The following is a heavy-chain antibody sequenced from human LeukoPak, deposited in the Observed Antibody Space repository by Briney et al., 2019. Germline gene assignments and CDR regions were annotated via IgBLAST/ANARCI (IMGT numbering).Heavy chain of an antibody. V-gene: IGHV3-74*01. Sequence: GGSLRLSCAASGFTFSSYWMHWVRQAPGKGLGWVSRINTDGSSTSYADSVKGRFTLSRDNAKNTLYLRMNSLRAEDTAVYYCARACSGGSCYSYWGQGTLVTVSS. CDR2: INTDGSST. D-gene: IGHD2-15*01. J-gene: IGHJ4*02. CDR3: ARACSGGSCYSY. CDR1: GFTFSSYW.